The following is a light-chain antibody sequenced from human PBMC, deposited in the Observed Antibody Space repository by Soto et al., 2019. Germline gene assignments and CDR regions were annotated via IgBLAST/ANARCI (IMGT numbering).Light chain of an antibody. CDR2: GAS. CDR3: QQYEDWPPLT. Sequence: EIVMTQYPPTLSVSPVERATLSCRASQSVISNLAWYQQKHGQATRLLISGASSRATGITAKLSGRGAETEFTLTISSLPSEDFAVYYCQQYEDWPPLTFGQGTKVEIK. J-gene: IGKJ1*01. V-gene: IGKV3-15*01. CDR1: QSVISN.